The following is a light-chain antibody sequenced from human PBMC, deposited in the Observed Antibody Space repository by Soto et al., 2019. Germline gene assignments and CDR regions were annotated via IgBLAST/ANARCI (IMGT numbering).Light chain of an antibody. V-gene: IGLV1-40*01. CDR1: SSSVGGDFA. Sequence: QSVLTQPPSVSVAPGQRVTISCSGSSSSVGGDFAVHWYQQVPGTAPKLLIYNFNNRPSGVPDRFSGSMSGTSASLAISGLQAEDEADYYCQAYDSSLSGNVVFGGGTKLTVL. CDR3: QAYDSSLSGNVV. J-gene: IGLJ2*01. CDR2: NFN.